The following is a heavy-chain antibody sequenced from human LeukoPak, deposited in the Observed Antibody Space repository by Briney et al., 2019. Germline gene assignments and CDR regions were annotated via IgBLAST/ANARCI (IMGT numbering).Heavy chain of an antibody. CDR2: IYTSGST. Sequence: SETLSLTCTVSGGSISSYYWSWVRQPAGKGMEWVGRIYTSGSTNYNPSLKSRVTISVETCKNKFSLKLSSVTAADTAVYSCARDSISMVRGVIIMAPRWFDPWGQGTLVTVSS. V-gene: IGHV4-4*07. J-gene: IGHJ5*02. CDR3: ARDSISMVRGVIIMAPRWFDP. CDR1: GGSISSYY. D-gene: IGHD3-10*01.